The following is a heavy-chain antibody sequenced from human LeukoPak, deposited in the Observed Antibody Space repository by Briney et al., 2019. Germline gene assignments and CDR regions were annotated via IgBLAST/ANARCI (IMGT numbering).Heavy chain of an antibody. J-gene: IGHJ4*02. CDR3: ARGLAVAGDFDY. D-gene: IGHD6-19*01. CDR2: IIPIFGTP. CDR1: GGAFTNYA. Sequence: SVKVSCKASGGAFTNYAISWVRQAPGQGLEWMGGIIPIFGTPNYAQKFQGRLTITADRSTSTAYMELSRLRSDDTAVYYCARGLAVAGDFDYWGQGTLVTVSS. V-gene: IGHV1-69*06.